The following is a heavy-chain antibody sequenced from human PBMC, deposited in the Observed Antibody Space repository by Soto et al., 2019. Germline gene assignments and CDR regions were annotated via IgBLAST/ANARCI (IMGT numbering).Heavy chain of an antibody. V-gene: IGHV4-31*03. J-gene: IGHJ6*02. CDR1: GGSVNNANYF. D-gene: IGHD4-17*01. Sequence: QVRLEESGPGLVKPSETLSLICSVSGGSVNNANYFWNWIRHHPENGLEWIGYIYYSGSTRYNPSSKTRATLSIDTSKNQFSLRLNSGTVADTAVYFCARDADYGGSRGGMDVWGRGTTVTVSS. CDR2: IYYSGST. CDR3: ARDADYGGSRGGMDV.